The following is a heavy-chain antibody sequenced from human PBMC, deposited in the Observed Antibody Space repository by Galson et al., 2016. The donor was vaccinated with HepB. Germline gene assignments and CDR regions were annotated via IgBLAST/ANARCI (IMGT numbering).Heavy chain of an antibody. Sequence: TLSLTCTVSGGSIASSGDFYWTWIRQHPGKGLEWIGYIYYSGSTYYNPSLKSRVTISVDTSKNQFSLKLSSVTAADTAVYYCARGGAVLMASNAFDIWGQGTMVTVSS. V-gene: IGHV4-31*03. CDR2: IYYSGST. D-gene: IGHD3-16*01. J-gene: IGHJ3*02. CDR1: GGSIASSGDFY. CDR3: ARGGAVLMASNAFDI.